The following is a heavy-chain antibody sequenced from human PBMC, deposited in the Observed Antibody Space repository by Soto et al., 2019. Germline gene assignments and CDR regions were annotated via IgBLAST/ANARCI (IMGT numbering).Heavy chain of an antibody. CDR1: GGSISSGGYY. CDR2: IYYSGST. D-gene: IGHD3-22*01. CDR3: ASSPRLQDSSGYYSEYYFDY. J-gene: IGHJ4*02. V-gene: IGHV4-31*03. Sequence: LSLTCTVSGGSISSGGYYWSWIRQHPGKGLEWIGYIYYSGSTYYNPSLKSRVTISVDTSKNQFSLKLSSVTAADTAVYYCASSPRLQDSSGYYSEYYFDYWGQGTLVTVSS.